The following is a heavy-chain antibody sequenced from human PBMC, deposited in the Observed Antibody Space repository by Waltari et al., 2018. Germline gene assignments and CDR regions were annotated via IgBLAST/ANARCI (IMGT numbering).Heavy chain of an antibody. D-gene: IGHD6-13*01. CDR2: INPNSGGT. Sequence: QVQLVQSGAEVKKPGASVKVSCKASGYTFTGYYMHWVRQAPGQGLEWMGWINPNSGGTNYAQKFQVRVTMTRDTSISTAYMELSRLRSDDTAVYYCARDQSSGIAAAGTLGYWGQGTLVTVSS. J-gene: IGHJ4*02. CDR3: ARDQSSGIAAAGTLGY. CDR1: GYTFTGYY. V-gene: IGHV1-2*02.